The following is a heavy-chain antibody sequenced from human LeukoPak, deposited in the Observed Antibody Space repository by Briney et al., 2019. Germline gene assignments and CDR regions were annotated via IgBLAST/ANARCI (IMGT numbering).Heavy chain of an antibody. J-gene: IGHJ5*02. CDR2: IIPIFGTA. CDR1: GGTFSSYA. D-gene: IGHD3-3*01. Sequence: SVKVSCKSSGGTFSSYAISWVRQAPGQGLEWMGRIIPIFGTANYAQKFQGRVTITTDESTSTAYMELSSLRSEDTAVYYCAYDFWSGYYTGYNWFDPWGQGTLVSVSS. CDR3: AYDFWSGYYTGYNWFDP. V-gene: IGHV1-69*05.